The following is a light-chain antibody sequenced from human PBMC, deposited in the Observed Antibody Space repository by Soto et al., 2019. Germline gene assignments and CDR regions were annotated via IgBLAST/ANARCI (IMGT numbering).Light chain of an antibody. CDR2: AAS. CDR1: QDIDNY. Sequence: IQVTQYPSSLSSSVGERVTITCRASQDIDNYLNWYQHRPGEAPKLLIYAASYLETGVSTRFSGSGSGTDFSFTITNLRPEDSGTYYCQQHDTRPTMTFGQGTRLEIK. CDR3: QQHDTRPTMT. V-gene: IGKV1-33*01. J-gene: IGKJ5*01.